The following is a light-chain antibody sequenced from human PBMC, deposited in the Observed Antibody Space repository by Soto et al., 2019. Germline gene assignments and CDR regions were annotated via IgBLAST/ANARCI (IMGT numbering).Light chain of an antibody. CDR1: QSVNNH. CDR3: QQYNNWPFLLT. V-gene: IGKV3-11*01. J-gene: IGKJ4*01. Sequence: EIVLTQSPATVSLSPGERATLSCRASQSVNNHLAWYQQKPGQAPRLLIYEASNRATAIPARFSGSGSGMDFTLTISSLEPEDFAVYYCQQYNNWPFLLTCGGGTKVEIK. CDR2: EAS.